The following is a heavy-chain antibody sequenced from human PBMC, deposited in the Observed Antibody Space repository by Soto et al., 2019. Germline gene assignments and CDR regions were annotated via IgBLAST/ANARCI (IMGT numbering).Heavy chain of an antibody. CDR3: ARGGDSSGSWPRY. D-gene: IGHD3-22*01. J-gene: IGHJ4*02. CDR2: VSSSSSYI. V-gene: IGHV3-21*01. Sequence: EVQLVQSGGGLVKPGGSLRLSCAASGFTFSSYSMNWVRQAPGKGLEWVSSVSSSSSYIYYAASLKGRFTISRDNAKNSRYLQMNSLRVEDTAVYYCARGGDSSGSWPRYWGQGTLVTVSA. CDR1: GFTFSSYS.